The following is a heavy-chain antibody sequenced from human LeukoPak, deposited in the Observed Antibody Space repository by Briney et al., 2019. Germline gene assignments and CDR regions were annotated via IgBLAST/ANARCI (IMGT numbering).Heavy chain of an antibody. CDR2: IIPIFGTA. CDR3: ARTYPGCSSTSCYPYYFDY. CDR1: GGTFSSYA. Sequence: GASVKVSCKASGGTFSSYAISWVRQAPGQGLEWMGGIIPIFGTANYAQKFQGRVTITTGESTSTAYMELSSLRSEDTAVYYCARTYPGCSSTSCYPYYFDYWGQGTLVTVSS. J-gene: IGHJ4*02. V-gene: IGHV1-69*05. D-gene: IGHD2-2*01.